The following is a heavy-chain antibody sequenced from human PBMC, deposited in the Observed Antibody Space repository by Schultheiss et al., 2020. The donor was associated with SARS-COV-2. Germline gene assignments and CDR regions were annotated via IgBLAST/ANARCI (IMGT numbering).Heavy chain of an antibody. Sequence: ASVKVSCKASGYTFTSYDINWVRQATGQGLEWMGWMNPNSGNTGYAQKFQGRVTMTRNTSISTAYMELSSLRSDDTAVYYCARDSVVRGVIISRSYYYYGMDVWGQGTTVTVSS. J-gene: IGHJ6*02. D-gene: IGHD3-10*01. CDR2: MNPNSGNT. V-gene: IGHV1-8*01. CDR3: ARDSVVRGVIISRSYYYYGMDV. CDR1: GYTFTSYD.